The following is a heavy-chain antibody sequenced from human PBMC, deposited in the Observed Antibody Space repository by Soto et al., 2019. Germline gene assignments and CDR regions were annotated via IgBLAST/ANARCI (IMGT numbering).Heavy chain of an antibody. V-gene: IGHV4-4*02. CDR2: IYHSGST. D-gene: IGHD3-10*01. CDR3: TSKFGQLLADAFDI. Sequence: QVQLQESGPGLVKPSGTLSLTCAVSGDSISRSYWWSWVRQLPGKGLEWIGEIYHSGSTIYNPSLHTGVTLSVDNSKNEFSLKMSSLTDADTAVYYCTSKFGQLLADAFDIWGQGTMVTVSS. J-gene: IGHJ3*02. CDR1: GDSISRSYW.